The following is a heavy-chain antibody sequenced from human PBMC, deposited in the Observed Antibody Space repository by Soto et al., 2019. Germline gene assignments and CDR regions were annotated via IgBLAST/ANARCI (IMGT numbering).Heavy chain of an antibody. J-gene: IGHJ5*02. Sequence: GSGPTLVNPTQTLTLTCTFSGFSLSTSGVGVGWIRQPPGQALEWLALIYWNDDKRYSPSLKSRLTITKDTSKNQVVLTMTNMDPVDTATYYCARGGYSSGWYEIRWFDPWGQGTLVTVSS. CDR2: IYWNDDK. CDR1: GFSLSTSGVG. D-gene: IGHD6-19*01. V-gene: IGHV2-5*01. CDR3: ARGGYSSGWYEIRWFDP.